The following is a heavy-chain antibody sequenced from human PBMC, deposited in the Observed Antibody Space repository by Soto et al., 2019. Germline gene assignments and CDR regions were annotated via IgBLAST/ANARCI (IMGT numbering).Heavy chain of an antibody. CDR1: GFTVSNNY. J-gene: IGHJ4*02. CDR2: LYASGDT. D-gene: IGHD6-19*01. CDR3: ANLAVAATRYY. Sequence: EVQLVESGGGLIQPGGSLRISCAASGFTVSNNYMTWVRQAPGKGLEWVSVLYASGDTYYADSVKGRFTISRDNSNNTLHLQMISLRAEDTAVYYCANLAVAATRYYWGQGTLVTVSS. V-gene: IGHV3-53*01.